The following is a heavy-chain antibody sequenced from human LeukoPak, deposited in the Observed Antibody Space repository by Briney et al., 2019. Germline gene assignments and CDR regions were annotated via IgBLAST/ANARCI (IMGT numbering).Heavy chain of an antibody. D-gene: IGHD6-13*01. J-gene: IGHJ4*02. Sequence: ASVKVSCKASGYTFTGYYMHWVRQAPGQELEWMGWLSPNSGDTKFSQKFQGRVTMTRDTSISTAYMELSRLRSDDTAVYYCARATDISSWYLAYWGQGTLVTVPS. CDR3: ARATDISSWYLAY. CDR1: GYTFTGYY. V-gene: IGHV1-2*02. CDR2: LSPNSGDT.